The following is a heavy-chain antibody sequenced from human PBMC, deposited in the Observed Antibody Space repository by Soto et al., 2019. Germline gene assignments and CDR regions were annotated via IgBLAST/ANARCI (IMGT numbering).Heavy chain of an antibody. D-gene: IGHD1-26*01. J-gene: IGHJ4*02. CDR1: GGTFSSYS. V-gene: IGHV1-69*01. CDR2: IIPIFGTA. Sequence: QEQLVQSGAEVKKPGSSVKVSCKASGGTFSSYSINWVRQAPGQGLEWMGVIIPIFGTANYAQKFQGRVTITADESTSTAYMELSSLRSEDTAVYFCARDGGRHSGGIDYWGQGTLVSVSS. CDR3: ARDGGRHSGGIDY.